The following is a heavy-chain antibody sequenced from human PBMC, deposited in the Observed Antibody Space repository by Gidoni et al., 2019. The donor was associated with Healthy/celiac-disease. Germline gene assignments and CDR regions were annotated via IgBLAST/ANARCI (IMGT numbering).Heavy chain of an antibody. CDR1: GGSFSGYY. D-gene: IGHD5-18*01. CDR3: AAPQYSYGRYYYYGMDV. J-gene: IGHJ6*02. V-gene: IGHV4-34*02. Sequence: VQLQQWGAGLLKPSETLSLTCAVYGGSFSGYYWSWIRQPPGKGLEWIGEINHSGSTNYNPSLKSRVTISVDTSKNQFSLKLSSVTAADTAVYYCAAPQYSYGRYYYYGMDVWGQGTTVTVSS. CDR2: INHSGST.